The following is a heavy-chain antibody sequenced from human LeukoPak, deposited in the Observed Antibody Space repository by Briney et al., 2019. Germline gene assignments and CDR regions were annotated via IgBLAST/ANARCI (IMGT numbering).Heavy chain of an antibody. CDR2: INYSGYT. D-gene: IGHD3-10*01. CDR3: ARTLWFRELLGLFYFDY. V-gene: IGHV4-59*08. Sequence: SETLSLTCTVSGGSINGYYWSWIRQPPGKGLEWVGYINYSGYTKFNPSLMSRVTISVDTSKNQFSLKPSSVTAADTAVYYCARTLWFRELLGLFYFDYWGQGTLVTVSS. J-gene: IGHJ4*02. CDR1: GGSINGYY.